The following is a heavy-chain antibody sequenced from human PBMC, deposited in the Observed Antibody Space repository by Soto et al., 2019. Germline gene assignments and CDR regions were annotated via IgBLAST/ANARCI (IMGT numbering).Heavy chain of an antibody. V-gene: IGHV3-33*01. J-gene: IGHJ4*02. D-gene: IGHD2-15*01. CDR1: GFPFRSYG. Sequence: QVQLVESGGGVVQPGGSLRLSCEGSGFPFRSYGIQWVRQAPGKGLEWLGLIWNDGSHAYYADSVKGRFTISRDNSKNTVFLQVSNLRAEDTAVYFCAIDQTDSGGYSDSWGQGTLVTVSS. CDR3: AIDQTDSGGYSDS. CDR2: IWNDGSHA.